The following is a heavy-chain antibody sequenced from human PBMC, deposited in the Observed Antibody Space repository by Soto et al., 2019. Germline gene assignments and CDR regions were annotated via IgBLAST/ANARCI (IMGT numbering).Heavy chain of an antibody. CDR1: GGSVSSSSYY. V-gene: IGHV4-39*01. CDR3: ARHRHGVFYYDMDV. D-gene: IGHD3-10*01. CDR2: IYYSGST. J-gene: IGHJ6*02. Sequence: SETLSLTCTVSGGSVSSSSYYWGWIRQSPGKGLEWIGTIYYSGSTYYNPSLESRVTISVDTSKNQFSLYLSSVTAADTAVYFCARHRHGVFYYDMDVWAKGPRSPAP.